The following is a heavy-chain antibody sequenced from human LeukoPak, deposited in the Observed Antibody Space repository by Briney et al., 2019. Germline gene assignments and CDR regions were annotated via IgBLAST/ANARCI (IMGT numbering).Heavy chain of an antibody. J-gene: IGHJ4*02. CDR2: INHSGST. D-gene: IGHD3-16*02. CDR3: ARGRYLPLYFDY. CDR1: GGSFSGYY. Sequence: SETLSLTCAVYGGSFSGYYWSWIRQPPGKGLEWIGEINHSGSTNYNPSLKSRVTISVDTSKNQFSLKLSSVTAADTAMYYCARGRYLPLYFDYWGQGTLVTVSS. V-gene: IGHV4-34*01.